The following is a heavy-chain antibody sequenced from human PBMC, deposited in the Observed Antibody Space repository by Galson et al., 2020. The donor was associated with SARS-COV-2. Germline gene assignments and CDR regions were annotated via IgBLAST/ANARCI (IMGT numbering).Heavy chain of an antibody. V-gene: IGHV2-70*11. J-gene: IGHJ6*02. Sequence: SGPTLVKPTQTLTLSCTFSGFSLSTSGRCVSGIRQPPVKALEWLVRIDRDDDKYYITSLKTRLTISKDTSKNQVVLTMTNMDTVDTATYYCARIQYYYDSSGYYTSPYYGMDVWGQGTTVTVSS. D-gene: IGHD3-22*01. CDR3: ARIQYYYDSSGYYTSPYYGMDV. CDR1: GFSLSTSGRC. CDR2: IDRDDDK.